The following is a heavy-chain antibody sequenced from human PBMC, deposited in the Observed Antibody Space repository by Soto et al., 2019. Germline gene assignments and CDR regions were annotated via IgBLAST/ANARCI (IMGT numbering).Heavy chain of an antibody. CDR3: ARGGYFDSSNYLAY. Sequence: ASVKVSCKASGYTFTSYGINWVRQAPGRGLEWMGWINPGNGNTKYPQQFQGRVIIDRDTSASTAYMELSSLRPEDTAVYYCARGGYFDSSNYLAYWGLGTLVTAPQ. CDR2: INPGNGNT. D-gene: IGHD3-22*01. J-gene: IGHJ4*02. CDR1: GYTFTSYG. V-gene: IGHV1-3*01.